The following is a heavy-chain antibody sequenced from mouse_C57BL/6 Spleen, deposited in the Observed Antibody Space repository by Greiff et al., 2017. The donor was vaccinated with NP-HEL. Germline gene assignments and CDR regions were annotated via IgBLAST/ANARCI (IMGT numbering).Heavy chain of an antibody. D-gene: IGHD1-1*01. J-gene: IGHJ1*03. CDR2: ISSGSSTI. CDR1: GFTFSDYG. Sequence: EVHLVESGGGLVKPGGSLKLSCAASGFTFSDYGMHWVRQAPEKGLEWVAYISSGSSTIYYADTVKGRFTLSRDNAKNTLFLQMTSLRTEDTAMYYCARRATVVATDWYFDVWGTGTTVTVSS. CDR3: ARRATVVATDWYFDV. V-gene: IGHV5-17*01.